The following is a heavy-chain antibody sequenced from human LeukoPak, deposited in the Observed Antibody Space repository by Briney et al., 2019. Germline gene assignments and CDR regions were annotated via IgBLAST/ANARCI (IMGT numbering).Heavy chain of an antibody. CDR2: ISSSSSYI. Sequence: GGSLRLSCAASGFTFISYSMNWVRQAPGKGLEWVSSISSSSSYIYYADSVKGRFTISRDNAKNSLYLQMNSLRAEDTAVYYCARDRAARPLDYWGQGTLVTVSS. D-gene: IGHD6-6*01. J-gene: IGHJ4*02. V-gene: IGHV3-21*01. CDR1: GFTFISYS. CDR3: ARDRAARPLDY.